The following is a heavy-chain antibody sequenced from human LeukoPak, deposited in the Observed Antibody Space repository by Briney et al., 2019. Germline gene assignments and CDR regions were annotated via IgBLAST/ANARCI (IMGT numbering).Heavy chain of an antibody. J-gene: IGHJ4*02. Sequence: ASVKVSCKASGYTFTSYYMHWVRQAPGQGLEWMGIINPSGGSTSYAQKFQGRVTMTRDTSTSTVYMELSSLRSEDTAVYYCARDLGYRGHVAVAGAFDYWGQGTLVTVSS. D-gene: IGHD6-19*01. V-gene: IGHV1-46*01. CDR1: GYTFTSYY. CDR2: INPSGGST. CDR3: ARDLGYRGHVAVAGAFDY.